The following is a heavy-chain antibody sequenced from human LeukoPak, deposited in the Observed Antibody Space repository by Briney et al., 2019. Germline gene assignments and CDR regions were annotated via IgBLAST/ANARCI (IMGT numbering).Heavy chain of an antibody. Sequence: PGGSLRLSCAASGFTFSSYAMYWVRQAPGKGLEWVAVISYDGSNKYYADSVKGRFTISRDNSKNTLYLQMNSLRAEDTAVYYCAKDHSSIAARPGYFDYWGQGTLVTVSS. CDR3: AKDHSSIAARPGYFDY. J-gene: IGHJ4*02. V-gene: IGHV3-30*04. CDR1: GFTFSSYA. D-gene: IGHD6-6*01. CDR2: ISYDGSNK.